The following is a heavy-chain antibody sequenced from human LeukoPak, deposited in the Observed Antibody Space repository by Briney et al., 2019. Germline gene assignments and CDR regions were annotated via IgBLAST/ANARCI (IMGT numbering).Heavy chain of an antibody. V-gene: IGHV3-21*01. CDR2: ISSSSGYI. J-gene: IGHJ4*02. CDR1: GFTFSSYS. Sequence: GGSLRLSCAASGFTFSSYSMNWVRQAPGKGLEWVSSISSSSGYIYYADSVKGRFAISRDNAKNTLYLQMNSLRAEDTAAFYCGRGRPRGYSGYVIDYWGQGTPITVSS. D-gene: IGHD5-12*01. CDR3: GRGRPRGYSGYVIDY.